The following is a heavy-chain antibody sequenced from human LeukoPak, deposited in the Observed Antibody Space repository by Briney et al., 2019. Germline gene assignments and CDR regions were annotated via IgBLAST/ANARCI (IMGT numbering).Heavy chain of an antibody. CDR2: INHSGST. CDR1: GFTFKTYT. V-gene: IGHV4-34*01. Sequence: GSLRLSCAASGFTFKTYTMHWIRQPPGKGLEWIGEINHSGSTNYNPSLKSRVTISVDTSKNQFSLKLSSVTAADTAVYYCARGRSGTLWYWGQGTLVTVSS. D-gene: IGHD3-3*01. CDR3: ARGRSGTLWY. J-gene: IGHJ4*02.